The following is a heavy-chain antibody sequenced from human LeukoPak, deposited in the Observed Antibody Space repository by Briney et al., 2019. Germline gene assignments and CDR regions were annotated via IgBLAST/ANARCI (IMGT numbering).Heavy chain of an antibody. J-gene: IGHJ1*01. CDR1: GGTFSSYA. D-gene: IGHD2-2*01. V-gene: IGHV1-69*01. CDR3: VVTRAEYFQH. Sequence: ASVKVSCKASGGTFSSYAISWVRQAPGQGPEWMGGIIPIFGTANYAQKFQGRVTITADESTSTAYMELSSLRSEDTAVYYCVVTRAEYFQHWGQGTLVTVSS. CDR2: IIPIFGTA.